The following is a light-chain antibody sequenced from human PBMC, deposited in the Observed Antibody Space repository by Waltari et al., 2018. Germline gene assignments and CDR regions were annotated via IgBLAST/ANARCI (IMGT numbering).Light chain of an antibody. Sequence: EIVLTQSPATLSLSPGERATLSCRASQSVSSYLAWYQQKPGQAPRLLLDDASSRATGIPARFSGSGSGTDFTLTISSLEPEDFAVYYCQQRSNWPLTFGGGTKVEIK. V-gene: IGKV3-11*01. J-gene: IGKJ4*01. CDR2: DAS. CDR1: QSVSSY. CDR3: QQRSNWPLT.